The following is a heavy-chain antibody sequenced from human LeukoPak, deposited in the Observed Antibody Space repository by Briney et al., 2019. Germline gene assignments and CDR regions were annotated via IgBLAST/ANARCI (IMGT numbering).Heavy chain of an antibody. D-gene: IGHD3-10*01. CDR1: GFTFSSYE. CDR2: ISSSGSTR. J-gene: IGHJ4*02. CDR3: ARDRDPLVRCDY. Sequence: PGGSLRLSCVASGFTFSSYEMNWVRQAPGKGLEWVSYISSSGSTRYYADSVKGRFTISRDNAKNSLYLQMNSLRAEDTAVYYCARDRDPLVRCDYWGQGTLVTVSS. V-gene: IGHV3-48*03.